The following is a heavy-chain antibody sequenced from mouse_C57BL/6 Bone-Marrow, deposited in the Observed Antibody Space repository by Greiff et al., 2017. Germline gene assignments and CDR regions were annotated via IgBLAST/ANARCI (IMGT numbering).Heavy chain of an antibody. CDR1: GYSITSGYN. CDR2: IQYSGST. D-gene: IGHD1-1*01. J-gene: IGHJ1*01. V-gene: IGHV3-1*02. Sequence: ESGPDLVKPSQSLSLTCTVTGYSITSGYNWHWIRPFPGNKLEWMGYIQYSGSTNYNPSLKSRISITRDTSKNQFFLQLNSVTTEDTATYDCTRGGSVVPHWYFDVWGAGTTVTVSS. CDR3: TRGGSVVPHWYFDV.